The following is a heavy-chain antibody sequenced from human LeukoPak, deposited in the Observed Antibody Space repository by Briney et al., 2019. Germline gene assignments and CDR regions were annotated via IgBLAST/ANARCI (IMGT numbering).Heavy chain of an antibody. CDR2: ISDSGSNT. Sequence: QAGGSLRLSCAASGFMFSTYAMSWVRQAPGKGLEWVSGISDSGSNTYYADSVKGRFTISRDNSKNTLYLQMNSLRADDTAVYYCAKVGIPHDYWGQGTLVTVSS. CDR1: GFMFSTYA. D-gene: IGHD3-10*01. V-gene: IGHV3-23*01. CDR3: AKVGIPHDY. J-gene: IGHJ4*02.